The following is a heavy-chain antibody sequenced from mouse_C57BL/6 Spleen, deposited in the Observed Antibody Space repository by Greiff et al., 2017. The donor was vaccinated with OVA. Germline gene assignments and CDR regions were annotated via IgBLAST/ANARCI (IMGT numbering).Heavy chain of an antibody. Sequence: EVHLVESGGGLVKPGGSLKLSCAASGFTFSDYGMHWVRQAPEKGLEWVAYISSGSSTIYYADTVKGRFTISRDNAKNTLFLQMTSLRSEDTAMYYCARAIYDGYPFDYWGQGTTLTVSS. CDR1: GFTFSDYG. V-gene: IGHV5-17*01. CDR3: ARAIYDGYPFDY. J-gene: IGHJ2*01. CDR2: ISSGSSTI. D-gene: IGHD2-3*01.